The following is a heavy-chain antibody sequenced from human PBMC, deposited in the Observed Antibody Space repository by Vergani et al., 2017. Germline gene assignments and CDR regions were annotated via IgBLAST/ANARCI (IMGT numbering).Heavy chain of an antibody. J-gene: IGHJ4*02. CDR1: GGSISRGGYY. D-gene: IGHD3-22*01. V-gene: IGHV4-31*03. CDR2: IYYSGST. Sequence: QVQLQESGPGLVKPSQTLSLTCTVSGGSISRGGYYWSWIRHHPGKGLEWIGYIYYSGSTYYNPSLKSRVTISIDKSKNQFSLKLSSVTAADTAVYYCARTTMIVVVIPQGYFYYWGQGTLVTVSS. CDR3: ARTTMIVVVIPQGYFYY.